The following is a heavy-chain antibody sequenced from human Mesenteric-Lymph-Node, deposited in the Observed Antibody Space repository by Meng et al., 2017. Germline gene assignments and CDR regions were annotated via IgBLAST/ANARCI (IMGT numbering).Heavy chain of an antibody. CDR2: IKQDGSEK. D-gene: IGHD3-3*01. CDR1: GFTFSSYW. J-gene: IGHJ4*02. V-gene: IGHV3-7*01. CDR3: ARSDDFWSGYYTGLFDY. Sequence: GGSLRLSCAASGFTFSSYWMSWVRQAPGKGLEWVANIKQDGSEKYYVDSVKGRFTISRDNAKNSLYLQMNSLRAEDTAVYYCARSDDFWSGYYTGLFDYWGQGTLVTVSS.